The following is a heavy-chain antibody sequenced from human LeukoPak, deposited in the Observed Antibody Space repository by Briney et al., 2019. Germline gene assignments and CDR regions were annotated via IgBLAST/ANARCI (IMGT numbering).Heavy chain of an antibody. Sequence: GGSLRLSCAASGFTFSSYEMNWVRQAPGKGLEWVSYISSSGSTIYYADSVKGRFTISRDNSKNSLFLQMNSLRAEDTALYFCAKDIRGSTSWYGLDYWGQGTLLSVSS. CDR2: ISSSGSTI. D-gene: IGHD6-13*01. CDR3: AKDIRGSTSWYGLDY. CDR1: GFTFSSYE. J-gene: IGHJ4*02. V-gene: IGHV3-48*03.